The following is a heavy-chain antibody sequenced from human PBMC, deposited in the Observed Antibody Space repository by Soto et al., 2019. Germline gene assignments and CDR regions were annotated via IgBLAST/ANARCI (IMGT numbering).Heavy chain of an antibody. CDR2: IYYSGST. CDR3: ARTSRFDC. V-gene: IGHV4-59*01. J-gene: IGHJ4*02. D-gene: IGHD6-6*01. Sequence: SETLSLTCTVSGGSISSYYWSWIRQPPGKGLEWIGYIYYSGSTNYNPSLKSRVTISVDTSKNQFSLKLSSVTAADTAVYYCARTSRFDCWSQGTLVTVSS. CDR1: GGSISSYY.